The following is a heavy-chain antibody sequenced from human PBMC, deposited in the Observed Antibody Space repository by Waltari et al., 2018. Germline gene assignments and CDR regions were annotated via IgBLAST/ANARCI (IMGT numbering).Heavy chain of an antibody. CDR1: RDAATDHY. V-gene: IGHV1-2*02. Sequence: VQSGAEVMKPGASVRVSCKASRDAATDHYIHWVRQAPGQGLEWMGWVNPNGGGTNYAQRFAGRITVTWDASITTAYMEFSRLTSGDTAVYFCAREYCGGDCRLFDYWGQGTPVTVSS. J-gene: IGHJ4*02. CDR2: VNPNGGGT. D-gene: IGHD2-21*02. CDR3: AREYCGGDCRLFDY.